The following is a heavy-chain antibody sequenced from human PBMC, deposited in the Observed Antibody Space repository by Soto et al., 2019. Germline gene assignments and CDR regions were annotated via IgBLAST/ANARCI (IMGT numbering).Heavy chain of an antibody. CDR2: IYHSGST. CDR1: WGNIRNLGDS. Sequence: SHSYSVSWGNIRNLGDSWTWIRQPPGKGLEWIGYIYHSGSTYYNPSLKSRVTISVDRSKNQFSLKLSSGTAADTAVYYCARVPDVWGQGTTVTVS. J-gene: IGHJ6*02. V-gene: IGHV4-30-2*01. CDR3: ARVPDV.